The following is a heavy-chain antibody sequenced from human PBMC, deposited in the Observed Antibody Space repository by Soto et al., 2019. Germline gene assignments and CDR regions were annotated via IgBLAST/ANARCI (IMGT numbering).Heavy chain of an antibody. CDR2: ISYVGSNK. Sequence: GGSLRLSCAASGFTFSSYGMHWVRQAPGKGLEWVAVISYVGSNKYYADSVKGRLTISRDNSKNTMYLQMNSVMAEDTAVTDCAKDRPGTSYYYYGMDVWGQGTTVTVSS. CDR3: AKDRPGTSYYYYGMDV. V-gene: IGHV3-30*18. J-gene: IGHJ6*02. D-gene: IGHD6-13*01. CDR1: GFTFSSYG.